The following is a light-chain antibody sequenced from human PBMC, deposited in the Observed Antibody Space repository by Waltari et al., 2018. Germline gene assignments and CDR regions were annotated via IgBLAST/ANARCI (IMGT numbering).Light chain of an antibody. Sequence: HSALTQPASVSGSPGQSITIPCTGTSSDIGFYTFVSWYQQHPGKAPKVMIYPGSNRPSGVSNRFSGSKSGNTASLTISGLQPEDEADYYCASETSTTTLYVFGSGTKVTVL. CDR3: ASETSTTTLYV. V-gene: IGLV2-14*03. CDR1: SSDIGFYTF. J-gene: IGLJ1*01. CDR2: PGS.